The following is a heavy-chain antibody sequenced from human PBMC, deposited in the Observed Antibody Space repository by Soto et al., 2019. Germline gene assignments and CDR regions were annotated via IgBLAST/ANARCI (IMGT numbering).Heavy chain of an antibody. Sequence: QITLRESGPTVVKPTETLTLTSSFSGFSLSTSGMNVGWIRQPPGHALEGLALIYWNDEKRYSPSLKNRLTIPKDTSKNEVVLPLTKREPVGTSTYYCAERTGELQSAYFQYWGEGTLVKVSS. CDR2: IYWNDEK. D-gene: IGHD1-26*01. CDR3: AERTGELQSAYFQY. J-gene: IGHJ1*01. V-gene: IGHV2-5*01. CDR1: GFSLSTSGMN.